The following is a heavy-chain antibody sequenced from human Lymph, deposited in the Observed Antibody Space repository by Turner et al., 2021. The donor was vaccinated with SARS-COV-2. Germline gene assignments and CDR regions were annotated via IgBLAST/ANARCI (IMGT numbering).Heavy chain of an antibody. V-gene: IGHV1-69*01. CDR1: GGTFSSYA. CDR2: VIPSFGTP. D-gene: IGHD3-10*01. Sequence: QVQLVQSGAEVKKPGSSVKVSCKASGGTFSSYATSWVRQAPGQGLEWMGGVIPSFGTPNYAQKFQGRVTITADESTSTAYMELSSLRSEDTAVYYCASFGGDYVFDYWGQGTLVTVSS. CDR3: ASFGGDYVFDY. J-gene: IGHJ4*02.